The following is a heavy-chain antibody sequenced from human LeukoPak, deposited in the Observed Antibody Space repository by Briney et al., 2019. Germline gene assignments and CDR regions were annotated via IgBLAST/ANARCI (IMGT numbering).Heavy chain of an antibody. D-gene: IGHD3-10*01. V-gene: IGHV3-30-3*01. CDR2: ISYDGSNK. CDR3: ARLADELWFGELSLPDDY. CDR1: GCTFSNYA. Sequence: GGALRLSCAASGCTFSNYAMHWVRQAPGKGLEGVAVISYDGSNKYYADSVKGRFTISRDNSKNTLYLQMNSLRAEDTAVYYCARLADELWFGELSLPDDYWGQGTLVTVSS. J-gene: IGHJ4*02.